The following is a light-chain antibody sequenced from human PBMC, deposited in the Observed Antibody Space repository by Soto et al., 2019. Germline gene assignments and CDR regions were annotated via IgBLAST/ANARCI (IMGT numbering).Light chain of an antibody. CDR3: QQSYSTPQT. Sequence: DIQMTQSPSSLSASVGDRVTITCRASQSISSYLNWYQQKPGKAPKLLIYAASSLQSGVPSRFSGSGSGTDFTLTISSLQPEDFATYYCQQSYSTPQTFGQGNQGDIK. CDR1: QSISSY. J-gene: IGKJ1*01. CDR2: AAS. V-gene: IGKV1-39*01.